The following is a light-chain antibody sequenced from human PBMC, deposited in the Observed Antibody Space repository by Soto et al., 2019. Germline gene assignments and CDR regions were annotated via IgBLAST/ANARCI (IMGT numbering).Light chain of an antibody. CDR1: QSVSSA. CDR3: QQRYNWPPLT. CDR2: DAS. V-gene: IGKV3-11*01. J-gene: IGKJ4*01. Sequence: EIVLTQSPATLSLSPGERATLSCRASQSVSSALAWYQQRPGQAPRRLIYDASKRAAGIPARFSGSESGTDFTLSISRLEPEDCGVYSCQQRYNWPPLTFGEGTKVEI.